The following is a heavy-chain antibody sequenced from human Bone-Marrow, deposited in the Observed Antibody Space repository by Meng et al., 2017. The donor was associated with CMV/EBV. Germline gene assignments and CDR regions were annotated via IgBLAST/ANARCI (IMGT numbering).Heavy chain of an antibody. J-gene: IGHJ5*02. CDR1: GGSFSGYY. CDR2: INHSGST. Sequence: GSLRLSCAVYGGSFSGYYWSWIRQPPGKGLEWIGEINHSGSTNYNPSLKSRVTISVDTSKNQFSLKLSSVTAADTAVYYCARRITMVRGVIIRGPGSWFDPWGQGTLVTVSS. CDR3: ARRITMVRGVIIRGPGSWFDP. V-gene: IGHV4-34*01. D-gene: IGHD3-10*01.